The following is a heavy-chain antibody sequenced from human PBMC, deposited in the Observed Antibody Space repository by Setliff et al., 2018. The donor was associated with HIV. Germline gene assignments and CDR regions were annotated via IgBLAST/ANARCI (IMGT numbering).Heavy chain of an antibody. V-gene: IGHV4-59*01. D-gene: IGHD3-9*01. J-gene: IGHJ5*02. CDR2: VYYTGST. CDR1: SDSIRFYY. Sequence: SETLSLTCTVSSDSIRFYYWTWIRQPLGKGLEWIGNVYYTGSTNYNPSLKSRITISIDTSKSQFSLKLTSVAAADTAVYYCARGFPSDILTAKGDWFDPWGQGTLVTVSS. CDR3: ARGFPSDILTAKGDWFDP.